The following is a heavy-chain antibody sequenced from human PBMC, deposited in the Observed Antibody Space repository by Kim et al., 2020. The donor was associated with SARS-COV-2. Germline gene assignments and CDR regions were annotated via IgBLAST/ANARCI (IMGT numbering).Heavy chain of an antibody. D-gene: IGHD3-3*01. CDR1: GGSISSGGYY. CDR3: ARVLRFLGGYFDY. V-gene: IGHV4-31*03. J-gene: IGHJ4*02. CDR2: IYYSGST. Sequence: SETLSLTCTVSGGSISSGGYYWSWIRQHPGMGLEWIGYIYYSGSTYYNPSLKSRVTISVDTSKNQFSLKLSSVTAADTAVYYCARVLRFLGGYFDYWGQGTLVTVSS.